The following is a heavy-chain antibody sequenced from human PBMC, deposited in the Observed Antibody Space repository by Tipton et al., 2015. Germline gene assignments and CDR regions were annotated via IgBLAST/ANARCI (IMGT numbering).Heavy chain of an antibody. Sequence: TLSLTCAVSGDSISNNNWWSWVRQPPGKGLQWIAEINHSRTTNYNPSLKSRVTMSIDKSKNQFSLTLTSLSAEDTAVYYCARVPPGPWRDKVRWFDPWGQGILVIVSS. CDR3: ARVPPGPWRDKVRWFDP. D-gene: IGHD1-1*01. V-gene: IGHV4-4*02. J-gene: IGHJ5*02. CDR1: GDSISNNNW. CDR2: INHSRTT.